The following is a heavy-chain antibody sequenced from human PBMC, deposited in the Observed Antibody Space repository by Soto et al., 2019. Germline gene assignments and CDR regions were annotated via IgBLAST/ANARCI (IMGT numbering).Heavy chain of an antibody. V-gene: IGHV3-23*01. CDR1: GFTFSSYG. J-gene: IGHJ5*02. CDR2: ISGSGGTT. D-gene: IGHD1-1*01. Sequence: GGSLRLSCAASGFTFSSYGMSWVRQAPGKGLEWVSVISGSGGTTYYADSVKGRFTISRDNSKSTLYLQMNSLRGEDTAVYYCAKDRVSSTATPRFDPWGQGTLVTVSS. CDR3: AKDRVSSTATPRFDP.